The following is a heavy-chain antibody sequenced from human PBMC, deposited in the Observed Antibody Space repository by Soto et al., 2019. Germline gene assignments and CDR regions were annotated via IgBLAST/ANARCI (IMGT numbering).Heavy chain of an antibody. D-gene: IGHD6-13*01. Sequence: GGSMRLSCAASGFTFSSYAMSLVRQAPGKGLEWVSAISGSGGSTYYADSVKGRFTISRDNSKNTLYLQMNSLRAEDTAVYYCAKYSGAAADPYYFDYWGQGTLVTVSS. J-gene: IGHJ4*02. CDR1: GFTFSSYA. V-gene: IGHV3-23*01. CDR3: AKYSGAAADPYYFDY. CDR2: ISGSGGST.